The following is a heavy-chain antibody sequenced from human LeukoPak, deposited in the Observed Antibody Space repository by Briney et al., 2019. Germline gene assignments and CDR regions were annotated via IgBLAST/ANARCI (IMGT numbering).Heavy chain of an antibody. CDR3: AKDRDSHVLLWFGELFS. D-gene: IGHD3-10*01. J-gene: IGHJ5*02. CDR1: GFTFSSYG. V-gene: IGHV3-30*18. Sequence: GGSLRLSCAASGFTFSSYGMHWVRQAPGKGLEWVAVISYDGSNKYYADSVKGRFTISRDNSKNTLYLQMNSLRAEDTAVYYCAKDRDSHVLLWFGELFSWGQGTLVTVSS. CDR2: ISYDGSNK.